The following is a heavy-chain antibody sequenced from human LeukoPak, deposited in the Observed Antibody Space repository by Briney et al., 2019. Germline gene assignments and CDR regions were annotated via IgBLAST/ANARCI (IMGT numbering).Heavy chain of an antibody. CDR3: ARASHASYNCNPDFDY. J-gene: IGHJ4*02. D-gene: IGHD1-20*01. Sequence: GGSLRLSCAASGFTFSDYYMSWIRQAPGKGLEWVSYISSSGSTIYYADSVKGRFTISRDNAKNSLYLQMNSLRAEDTAVYYCARASHASYNCNPDFDYWGQGTLVTVSS. CDR2: ISSSGSTI. V-gene: IGHV3-11*01. CDR1: GFTFSDYY.